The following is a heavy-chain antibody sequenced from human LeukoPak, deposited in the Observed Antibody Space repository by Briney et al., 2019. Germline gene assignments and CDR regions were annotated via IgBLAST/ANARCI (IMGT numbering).Heavy chain of an antibody. J-gene: IGHJ5*02. CDR3: ARIKTYYDFWSGYYFGFDP. CDR1: GGSISSGGYY. CDR2: IYYSGST. D-gene: IGHD3-3*01. V-gene: IGHV4-31*03. Sequence: PSETLCLTCTVSGGSISSGGYYWSWIRQHPGKGLEWIGYIYYSGSTYYNPSLKSRVTISVDTSKNQFSLKLSSVTAADTAVYYCARIKTYYDFWSGYYFGFDPWGQGTLVTVSS.